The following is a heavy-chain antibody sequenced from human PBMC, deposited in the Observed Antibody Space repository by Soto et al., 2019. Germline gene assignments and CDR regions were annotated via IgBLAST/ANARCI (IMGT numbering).Heavy chain of an antibody. CDR3: TKGHYGDGLG. CDR1: GFIFRSYW. CDR2: INPDGSAK. V-gene: IGHV3-7*05. J-gene: IGHJ4*02. D-gene: IGHD4-17*01. Sequence: EVQLVESGGGLVQPGGSLRISCAASGFIFRSYWMSWVRQAPGKGLQWVAHINPDGSAKYYEDSVKGRFTISRDNAKNSLYLQIDSLTTEDTAVYYCTKGHYGDGLGWGQGALVTVSS.